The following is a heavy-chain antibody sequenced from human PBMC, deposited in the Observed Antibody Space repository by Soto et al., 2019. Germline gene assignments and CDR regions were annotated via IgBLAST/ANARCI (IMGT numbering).Heavy chain of an antibody. Sequence: QVQLQESGPGLVKPSETLSLTCTVSGGSISSYYWSWIRQPPGKGLEWIGYIYYSGSTNYNPSLESSVNKSIDTSNNQFSRKLSSATAAYTAVYYCGRVWGGAFDIWGQGTMVTVSS. V-gene: IGHV4-59*01. CDR3: GRVWGGAFDI. D-gene: IGHD3-10*01. CDR1: GGSISSYY. J-gene: IGHJ3*02. CDR2: IYYSGST.